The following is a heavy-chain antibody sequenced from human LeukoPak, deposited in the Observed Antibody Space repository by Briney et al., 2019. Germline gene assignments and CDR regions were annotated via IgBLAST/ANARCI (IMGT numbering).Heavy chain of an antibody. CDR1: GFTFSSYG. D-gene: IGHD6-13*01. J-gene: IGHJ4*02. CDR3: AKGALVYGSRFDY. CDR2: ISYDGSNK. V-gene: IGHV3-30*18. Sequence: GRSLRLSCAASGFTFSSYGMHWVRQAPGKGLGWVAVISYDGSNKSYADSVKGRFTISRDNSKNTLYLQMNSLRAEDTAVYYRAKGALVYGSRFDYWGQGTLVTVSS.